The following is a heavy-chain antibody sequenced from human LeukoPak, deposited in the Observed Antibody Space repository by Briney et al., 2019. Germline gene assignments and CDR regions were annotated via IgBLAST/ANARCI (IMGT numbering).Heavy chain of an antibody. Sequence: ASETLSLTCTVSGGSISSYYWSWIRQPPGKGLEWIGYIYYSGSTNYNPSLKSRVTISVDTSKNQFSLKLSSVTAADTAVYYCARVSEGYCSGGSCYSGVLIDYWGQGTLVTVSS. CDR3: ARVSEGYCSGGSCYSGVLIDY. J-gene: IGHJ4*02. D-gene: IGHD2-15*01. CDR1: GGSISSYY. V-gene: IGHV4-59*01. CDR2: IYYSGST.